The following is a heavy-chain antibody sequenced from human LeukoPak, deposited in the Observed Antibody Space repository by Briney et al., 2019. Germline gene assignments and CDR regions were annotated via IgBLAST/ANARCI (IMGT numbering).Heavy chain of an antibody. Sequence: SETLSLTCTVSGGSISSCYWSWIRQPPGKGLEWIGYIYYSGSTNYNPSLKSRVTISVDTSKNQFSLKLSSVTAADTAVYYCARGGLYSSSWYNWFDPWGQGTLVTVSS. CDR2: IYYSGST. J-gene: IGHJ5*02. CDR3: ARGGLYSSSWYNWFDP. D-gene: IGHD6-13*01. V-gene: IGHV4-59*01. CDR1: GGSISSCY.